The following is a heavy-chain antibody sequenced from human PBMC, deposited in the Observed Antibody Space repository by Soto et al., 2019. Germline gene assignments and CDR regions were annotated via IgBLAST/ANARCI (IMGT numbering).Heavy chain of an antibody. V-gene: IGHV3-23*01. J-gene: IGHJ6*02. D-gene: IGHD5-18*01. Sequence: EVQLLESGGGSVLPGGSLRLSCAASGVRFSSYALSWVRQAPGKGLEWLSVISGSGATTFSADSVKGRFTFSKDSSMNSFYLQMDSLKVDDTAVYYCATLAMAGYTVYYFNGLDVWGQGTTVTVSS. CDR2: ISGSGATT. CDR3: ATLAMAGYTVYYFNGLDV. CDR1: GVRFSSYA.